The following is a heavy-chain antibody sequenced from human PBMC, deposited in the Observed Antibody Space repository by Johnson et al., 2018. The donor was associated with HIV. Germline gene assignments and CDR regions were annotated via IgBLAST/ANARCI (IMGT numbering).Heavy chain of an antibody. CDR1: GFTFSNYG. CDR3: ANQTGSDAFDI. CDR2: IRYDESNK. Sequence: QVQLVESGGGVVQPGGSLRLSCAASGFTFSNYGMHWVRQAPGKGLEWVAFIRYDESNKYYADSLKGRFTISRDNSKNTLYLQMNSLRAEDTAVYYCANQTGSDAFDIWGQGTMVTVSS. J-gene: IGHJ3*02. V-gene: IGHV3-30*02. D-gene: IGHD1-1*01.